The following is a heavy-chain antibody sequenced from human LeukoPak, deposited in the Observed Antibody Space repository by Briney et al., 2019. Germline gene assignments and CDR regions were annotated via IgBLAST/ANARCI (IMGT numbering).Heavy chain of an antibody. V-gene: IGHV3-21*01. D-gene: IGHD2-15*01. CDR1: GFTFSSFS. CDR2: ISRSSTYI. CDR3: AREGVPGSCGPDY. Sequence: GGSLRLSCAASGFTFSSFSMNWVRQAPGKGLEWVSSISRSSTYIYFADSLKGRFTISRDNAKNSLDLQMNSLRAEDTAVYYCAREGVPGSCGPDYWGQGTLVTVSS. J-gene: IGHJ4*02.